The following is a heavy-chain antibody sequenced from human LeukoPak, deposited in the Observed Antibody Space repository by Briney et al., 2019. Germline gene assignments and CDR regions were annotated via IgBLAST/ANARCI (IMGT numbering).Heavy chain of an antibody. V-gene: IGHV3-23*01. CDR2: ISGSGDST. CDR1: GFTFSSYA. J-gene: IGHJ4*02. CDR3: AKDSMGGYEDY. Sequence: GGSLRLSCAASGFTFSSYAMGWVRQAPGKGLEWVSAISGSGDSTYYADSVKGRFTISRDNSKNTLYLQMNSLRAEDTAVYYCAKDSMGGYEDYWGQGTLVTVSS. D-gene: IGHD5-12*01.